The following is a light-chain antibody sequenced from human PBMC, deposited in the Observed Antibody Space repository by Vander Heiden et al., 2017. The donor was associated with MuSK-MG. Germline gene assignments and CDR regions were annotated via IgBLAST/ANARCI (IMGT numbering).Light chain of an antibody. CDR3: QQYDNLLEFT. J-gene: IGKJ3*01. CDR2: DAS. V-gene: IGKV1-33*01. CDR1: QDISNY. Sequence: HITHSPSSLSASVGDRVTITCQASQDISNYLNWYQQKPGKAPKLLIYDASNLETGVPSRFSGSGSGTDFTFTISSLQPEDIATYYCQQYDNLLEFTFGPGTKVDIK.